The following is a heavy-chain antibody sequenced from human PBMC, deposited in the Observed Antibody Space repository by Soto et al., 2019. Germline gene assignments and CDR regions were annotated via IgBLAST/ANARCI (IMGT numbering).Heavy chain of an antibody. Sequence: VKVSCKASGGTFSSYAISWVRQAPGQGLEWMGGIIPIFGTANYAQKFRGRVTITADKSTGTAYMELSSLRSEDTAVYYCARDNPRIEYYYYGMDVWGQGTTVTVSS. CDR3: ARDNPRIEYYYYGMDV. V-gene: IGHV1-69*13. CDR1: GGTFSSYA. J-gene: IGHJ6*02. CDR2: IIPIFGTA.